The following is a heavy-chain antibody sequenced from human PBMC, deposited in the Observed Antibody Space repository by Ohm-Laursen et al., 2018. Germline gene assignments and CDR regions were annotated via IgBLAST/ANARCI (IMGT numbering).Heavy chain of an antibody. J-gene: IGHJ6*02. CDR1: GFTFSSYS. CDR2: IGFSSSYI. V-gene: IGHV3-21*01. Sequence: SLRLSCAASGFTFSSYSLNWVRQAPGKGLEWVSSIGFSSSYIYYADSVKGRFTISRDNAKNSLYLQMNSLRAEDTAVYYCARDTRYYGMDVWGQGTTVTVSS. CDR3: ARDTRYYGMDV.